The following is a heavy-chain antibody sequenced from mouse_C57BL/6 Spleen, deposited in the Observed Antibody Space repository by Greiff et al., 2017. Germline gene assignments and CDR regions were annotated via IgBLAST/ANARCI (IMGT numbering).Heavy chain of an antibody. V-gene: IGHV1-39*01. J-gene: IGHJ2*01. CDR1: GYSFTDYN. Sequence: VQLKESGPELVKPGASVKISCKASGYSFTDYNMNWVKQSNGKSLEWIGVINPNYGTTIYNQKFKGKATLTVDKSSSTAYMELRSLTSEDNAVYYCARGLRRYFDYWGQGTTLTVSS. CDR3: ARGLRRYFDY. CDR2: INPNYGTT. D-gene: IGHD2-4*01.